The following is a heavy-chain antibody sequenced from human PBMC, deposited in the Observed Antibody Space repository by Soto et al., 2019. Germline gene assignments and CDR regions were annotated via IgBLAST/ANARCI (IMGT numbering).Heavy chain of an antibody. CDR2: ISGSGGST. D-gene: IGHD3-10*01. J-gene: IGHJ4*02. Sequence: PGGSLRLSCASSGFTFSSYSMNWVRQAPGKGLEWVSVISGSGGSTYYADSVKGRFTISRDNSKNTLYLQMNSLRAEDTAVYYCAKRNYGSEFDYWGQGTLVTVSS. CDR1: GFTFSSYS. CDR3: AKRNYGSEFDY. V-gene: IGHV3-23*01.